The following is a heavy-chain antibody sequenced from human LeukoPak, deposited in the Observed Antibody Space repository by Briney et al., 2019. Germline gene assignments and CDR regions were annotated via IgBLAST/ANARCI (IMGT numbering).Heavy chain of an antibody. J-gene: IGHJ4*02. D-gene: IGHD6-19*01. V-gene: IGHV1-2*02. Sequence: ASVKVSCTSSGYTFIGYFIHWVRQAPGQGLEWMGWINPNGGRINYAQKFQGRVTMTRDTSISTAYMELSRLRSDDSAVYYCARDQRLVAGTFYFDYGGQGTLVTVSS. CDR3: ARDQRLVAGTFYFDY. CDR1: GYTFIGYF. CDR2: INPNGGRI.